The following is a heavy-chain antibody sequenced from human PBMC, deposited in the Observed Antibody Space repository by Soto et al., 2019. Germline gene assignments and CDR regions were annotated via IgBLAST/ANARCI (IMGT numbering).Heavy chain of an antibody. CDR1: GYTFTGYY. V-gene: IGHV1-2*04. CDR3: ARQRLRGYAFDV. CDR2: INPNSGGT. Sequence: ASVKVSCKASGYTFTGYYMHWVRQAPGQGLEWMGWINPNSGGTNYAQKFQGWVTMTRDTSISTADMEVSRLRSDDTAVYCCARQRLRGYAFDVWGQGTMVTVSS. J-gene: IGHJ3*01.